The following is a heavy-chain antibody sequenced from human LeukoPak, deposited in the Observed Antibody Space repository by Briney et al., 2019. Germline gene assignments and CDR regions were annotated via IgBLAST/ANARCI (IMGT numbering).Heavy chain of an antibody. J-gene: IGHJ4*02. Sequence: TGGSLRLSCAASGFSFMNAWMIWVRQAPGKGLEWVGRIKSNADGGTPDYAAPARGGFTISRDDSKNTLYLQMNSLKTEDTAVYYCTTFYHEYSPYWGRGTLVTVSS. V-gene: IGHV3-15*01. CDR1: GFSFMNAW. CDR3: TTFYHEYSPY. CDR2: IKSNADGGTP. D-gene: IGHD2/OR15-2a*01.